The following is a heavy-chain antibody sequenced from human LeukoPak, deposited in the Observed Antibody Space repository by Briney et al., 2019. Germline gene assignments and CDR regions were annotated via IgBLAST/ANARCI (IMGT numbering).Heavy chain of an antibody. CDR1: GFTFSSYA. D-gene: IGHD2-21*01. J-gene: IGHJ3*01. Sequence: RSGGSPRLSCAASGFTFSSYAMSWVRQAPGKGLEWVSSISSSSSYIYYTNSVKGRFTISRDNAKNLLFLQMNSLRAEDTAVYYCARSTLIAPRGAFDFWGQGTMVSVSS. V-gene: IGHV3-21*01. CDR3: ARSTLIAPRGAFDF. CDR2: ISSSSSYI.